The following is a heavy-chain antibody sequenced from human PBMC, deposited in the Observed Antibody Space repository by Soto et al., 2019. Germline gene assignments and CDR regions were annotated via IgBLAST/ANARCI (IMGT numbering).Heavy chain of an antibody. V-gene: IGHV1-69*01. D-gene: IGHD4-17*01. Sequence: QVQLVQSGAEVKKPGSSVKVSCKASGGTFSSYAISWVRQAPGQGLEWMGGIIPIFGTANYAQKFQGRVTIAADESTSTAYMELRSLRSEDTSLYYCAPHGTTMTTVTYLFDYWGQGTLVTVSS. J-gene: IGHJ4*02. CDR1: GGTFSSYA. CDR3: APHGTTMTTVTYLFDY. CDR2: IIPIFGTA.